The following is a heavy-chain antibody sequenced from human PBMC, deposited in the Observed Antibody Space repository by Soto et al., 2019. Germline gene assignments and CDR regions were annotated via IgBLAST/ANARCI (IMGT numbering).Heavy chain of an antibody. Sequence: QVQLQESGPGLVKPSETMSLTCTISGGFISSYYWSWIRQPPGEGLEWIGYIYYSGSTNYNPSLKSRVTISVDTSKNQFSLKLSSVTAADTAVYYCARCSSTSCYAFDIWGQGTMVTVSS. D-gene: IGHD2-2*01. CDR2: IYYSGST. CDR3: ARCSSTSCYAFDI. V-gene: IGHV4-59*01. CDR1: GGFISSYY. J-gene: IGHJ3*02.